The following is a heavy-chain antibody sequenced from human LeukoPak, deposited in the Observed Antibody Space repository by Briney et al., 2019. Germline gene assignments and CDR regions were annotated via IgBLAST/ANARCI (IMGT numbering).Heavy chain of an antibody. D-gene: IGHD3-22*01. CDR2: IYHSGST. Sequence: SETLSLTCAVSGYSISSGYYWGWIRQPPGKGLEWIGIIYHSGSTYYNPSLKSRVTISVDTSKNQFSLKLSSVTAADTAVYYCARDHYYDSSGYYYFDYWGQGTLVTVSS. CDR3: ARDHYYDSSGYYYFDY. J-gene: IGHJ4*02. CDR1: GYSISSGYY. V-gene: IGHV4-38-2*02.